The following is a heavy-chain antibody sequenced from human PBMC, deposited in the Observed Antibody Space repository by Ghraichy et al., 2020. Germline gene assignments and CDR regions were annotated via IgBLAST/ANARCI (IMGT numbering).Heavy chain of an antibody. CDR3: ARDPSKSRFDY. Sequence: LSLTCAASGFTFSSFWMSWVRQAPGKGLEWVANIKQDGSDKYYVDSVKGRFTISRDNAKNSLYLQMNSLRAEDTAVYYCARDPSKSRFDYWGQGTLVTVSS. CDR1: GFTFSSFW. CDR2: IKQDGSDK. J-gene: IGHJ4*02. V-gene: IGHV3-7*01.